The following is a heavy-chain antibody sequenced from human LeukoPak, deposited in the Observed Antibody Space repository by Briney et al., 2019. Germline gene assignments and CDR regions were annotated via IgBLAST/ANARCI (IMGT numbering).Heavy chain of an antibody. CDR2: ISYDGSNK. CDR1: GFTFSSYA. CDR3: ARAGKGSGWAY. D-gene: IGHD3-3*01. J-gene: IGHJ4*02. V-gene: IGHV3-30-3*01. Sequence: GGSLRLSCAASGFTFSSYAMHWVRQAPGKGLEWVAVISYDGSNKYYADSVKGRFTISRDNAKNSLYLQMNSLRAEDTAVYYCARAGKGSGWAYWGQGTLVTVSS.